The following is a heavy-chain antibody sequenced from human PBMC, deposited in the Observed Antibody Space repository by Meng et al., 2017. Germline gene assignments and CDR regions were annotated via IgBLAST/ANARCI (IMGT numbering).Heavy chain of an antibody. CDR1: GFTVSSNY. CDR2: IYSGGST. Sequence: LVETWRGLIQPGWSLGLSCPASGFTVSSNYMSWVRQAPGKGLEWVSVIYSGGSTYYADSVKGRFTISRDNSKNTLYLQMNSLRAEDTAVYYCARGGSYYSYWGQGTLVTVSS. J-gene: IGHJ4*02. D-gene: IGHD1-26*01. CDR3: ARGGSYYSY. V-gene: IGHV3-53*02.